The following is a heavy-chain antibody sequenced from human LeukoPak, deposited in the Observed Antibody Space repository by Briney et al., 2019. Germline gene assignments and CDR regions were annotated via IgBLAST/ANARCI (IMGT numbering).Heavy chain of an antibody. CDR3: AKGERLWFGESPFYY. J-gene: IGHJ4*02. D-gene: IGHD3-10*01. Sequence: GGSLRLSCIGTGFTFSSDAMSWVRQAPGKGLEWVSAISGSGGSTYYADSVKGRFTISRDNSKNTLYLQMNSLRAEDTAVYYCAKGERLWFGESPFYYWGQGTLVTVSS. V-gene: IGHV3-23*01. CDR1: GFTFSSDA. CDR2: ISGSGGST.